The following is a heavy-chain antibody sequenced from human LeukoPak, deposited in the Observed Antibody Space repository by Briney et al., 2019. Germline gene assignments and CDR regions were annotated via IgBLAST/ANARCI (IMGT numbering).Heavy chain of an antibody. Sequence: ASAKVSCKASGGTFSSYAISWVRQAPGQGLEWMGRIIPILGIANYAQKFQGRVTITADESTSTAYMELSSLRSEDTAVYYCARDGMVRGVSFDYWGQGTLVTVSS. CDR2: IIPILGIA. CDR1: GGTFSSYA. J-gene: IGHJ4*02. V-gene: IGHV1-69*04. D-gene: IGHD3-10*01. CDR3: ARDGMVRGVSFDY.